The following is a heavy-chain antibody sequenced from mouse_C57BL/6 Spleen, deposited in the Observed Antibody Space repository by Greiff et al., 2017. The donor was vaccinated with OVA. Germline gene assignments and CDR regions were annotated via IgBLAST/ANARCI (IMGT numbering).Heavy chain of an antibody. Sequence: VQLKESGAELVKPGASVKLSCTASGFNIKDYYMHWVKQRTEQGLEWIGRIDPEDGETKYAPKFQGKATITADTSSNTAYLQLSSLTSEDTAVYYCARDYGSSPYYFDDWGQGTTLTVSS. J-gene: IGHJ2*01. D-gene: IGHD1-1*01. V-gene: IGHV14-2*01. CDR1: GFNIKDYY. CDR3: ARDYGSSPYYFDD. CDR2: IDPEDGET.